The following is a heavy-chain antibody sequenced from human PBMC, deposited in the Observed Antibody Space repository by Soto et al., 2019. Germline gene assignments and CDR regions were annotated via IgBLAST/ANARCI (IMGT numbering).Heavy chain of an antibody. Sequence: VQLVESGGGVVQTGRSLRLLWEASGFTFSRYGMHWVRQAPGMGLEWVAVISWDGRAPYYGDFVRGRFTSSRDNSQSTLYLQKNSLRTDDTGIYYCEKETIQVGGPNSFDYGGQGVQVTFSS. CDR3: EKETIQVGGPNSFDY. V-gene: IGHV3-30*18. D-gene: IGHD2-2*02. J-gene: IGHJ4*02. CDR2: ISWDGRAP. CDR1: GFTFSRYG.